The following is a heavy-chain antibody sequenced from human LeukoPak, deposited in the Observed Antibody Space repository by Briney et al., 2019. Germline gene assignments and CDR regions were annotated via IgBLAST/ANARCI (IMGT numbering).Heavy chain of an antibody. CDR1: GGSISSGDYY. CDR3: ARDQLGTSSYV. D-gene: IGHD5-18*01. J-gene: IGHJ4*02. Sequence: SETLSLTCTVSGGSISSGDYYWSWIRQPPGKGLEWIGYTYYSGSTYYNPSLKSRVTISVDTSKNQFSLKLSSVTAADTAVYYCARDQLGTSSYVWGQGTLVTVSS. CDR2: TYYSGST. V-gene: IGHV4-30-4*01.